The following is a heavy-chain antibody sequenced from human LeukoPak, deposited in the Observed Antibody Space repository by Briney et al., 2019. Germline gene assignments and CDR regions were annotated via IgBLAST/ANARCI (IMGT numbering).Heavy chain of an antibody. CDR3: ARDQEGFDY. V-gene: IGHV1-46*01. CDR1: GYTFTSNY. CDR2: IYPRDGST. Sequence: ASVKVSCKATGYTFTSNYIHWVRQAPGQGLEWMGMIYPRDGSTGYAQKFQGRVTVTRDTSTSTVHMELSGLRSEDTAVYYCARDQEGFDYWGQGTLVTVSS. J-gene: IGHJ4*02.